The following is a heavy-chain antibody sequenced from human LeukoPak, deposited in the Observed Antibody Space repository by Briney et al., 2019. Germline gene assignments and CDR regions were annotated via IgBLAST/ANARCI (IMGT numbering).Heavy chain of an antibody. CDR3: AREELYCYYLDV. V-gene: IGHV4-4*07. CDR2: ISPSGST. Sequence: PSETLSLTCTVSGGSISSYSWSWIRQPAGKGLECIGHISPSGSTNYNPSLKSRVTMSVDTSKNQFSLKLSSVTAADTAVDYCAREELYCYYLDVWGKGTTVTVSS. CDR1: GGSISSYS. J-gene: IGHJ6*03. D-gene: IGHD1-7*01.